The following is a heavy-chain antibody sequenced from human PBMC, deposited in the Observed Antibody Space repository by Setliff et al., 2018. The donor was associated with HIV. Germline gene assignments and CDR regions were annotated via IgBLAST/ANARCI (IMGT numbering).Heavy chain of an antibody. CDR3: AGGPGTTSIDY. CDR1: GGSFSGYY. D-gene: IGHD1-26*01. V-gene: IGHV4-34*01. CDR2: INHSGST. J-gene: IGHJ4*02. Sequence: SETLSLTCAVYGGSFSGYYWSWIRQPPGKGLGWIGEINHSGSTNYNMSNWSRVTISLDASRNQFSLELISVTAADTAVYHCAGGPGTTSIDYWAQGALVTVSS.